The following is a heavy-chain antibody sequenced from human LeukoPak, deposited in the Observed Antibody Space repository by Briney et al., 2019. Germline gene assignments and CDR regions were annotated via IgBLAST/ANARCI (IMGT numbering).Heavy chain of an antibody. V-gene: IGHV1-69*05. CDR3: ASGKIGYCSSTSCYGYYYYYMDV. Sequence: ASVKVSCKASGGTFSSYAISWVRQALGQGLEWMGGIIPIFGTANYAQKFQGRVTITTDESTSTAYMELSSLRSEDTAVYYCASGKIGYCSSTSCYGYYYYYMDVWGKGTTVTVSS. J-gene: IGHJ6*03. D-gene: IGHD2-2*01. CDR1: GGTFSSYA. CDR2: IIPIFGTA.